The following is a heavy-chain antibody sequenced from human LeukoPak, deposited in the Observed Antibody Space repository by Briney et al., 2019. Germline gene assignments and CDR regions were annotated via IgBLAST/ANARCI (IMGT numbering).Heavy chain of an antibody. CDR2: ISSSSSTI. D-gene: IGHD5-18*01. J-gene: IGHJ4*02. Sequence: GGSLRLSCAASGFTFSNSAMNWVRQAPGKGLEWVSYISSSSSTIYYADSVKGRFTISRDNAKNSLYLQMNSLRAEDTAVYYCAGGSDVDTAMGDYWGQGTLVTVSS. CDR1: GFTFSNSA. V-gene: IGHV3-48*04. CDR3: AGGSDVDTAMGDY.